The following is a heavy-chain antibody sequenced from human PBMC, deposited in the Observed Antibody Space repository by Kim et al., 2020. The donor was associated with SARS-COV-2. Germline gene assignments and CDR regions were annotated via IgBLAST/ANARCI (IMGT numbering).Heavy chain of an antibody. CDR2: IYYSGST. Sequence: SETLYLTCTVSGGSISSGDYYWNWIRQPPGKGLEWIGYIYYSGSTYYNPSLKSRVTISIDTSKIQFSLKLSSVTAADTAVYYCARGYDSSGYRLDYWGQGTLVTVSS. D-gene: IGHD3-22*01. J-gene: IGHJ4*02. V-gene: IGHV4-30-4*01. CDR1: GGSISSGDYY. CDR3: ARGYDSSGYRLDY.